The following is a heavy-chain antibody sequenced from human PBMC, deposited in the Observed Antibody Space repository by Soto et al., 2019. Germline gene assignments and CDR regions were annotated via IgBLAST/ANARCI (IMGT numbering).Heavy chain of an antibody. Sequence: QVQLVESGGGVVQPGRSLRLSCAASGFTFSNYGMHWLRRALGKGLEWGALISYDGSSKDYADSVKGRFTISRDNSKSTLYLQMNSLRVEDTAVYYCARGGYGDSHAEYFQHWGQGTLVTVSS. J-gene: IGHJ1*01. V-gene: IGHV3-30-3*01. CDR3: ARGGYGDSHAEYFQH. D-gene: IGHD4-17*01. CDR2: ISYDGSSK. CDR1: GFTFSNYG.